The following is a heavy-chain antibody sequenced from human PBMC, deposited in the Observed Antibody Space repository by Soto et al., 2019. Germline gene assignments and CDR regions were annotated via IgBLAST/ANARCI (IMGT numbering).Heavy chain of an antibody. CDR3: AIVGAYGSSASGFDP. Sequence: EVQLLESGGGLVQPGGSLRLSCAASGFTFSSYAMSWVRQAPGKGLEWVSAISGSGGSTYYADSVKGRFTISRDNSKNTLYLQLDSLRAEDTAVYYCAIVGAYGSSASGFDPWGEGTLVIVSS. CDR2: ISGSGGST. J-gene: IGHJ5*02. V-gene: IGHV3-23*01. CDR1: GFTFSSYA. D-gene: IGHD3-22*01.